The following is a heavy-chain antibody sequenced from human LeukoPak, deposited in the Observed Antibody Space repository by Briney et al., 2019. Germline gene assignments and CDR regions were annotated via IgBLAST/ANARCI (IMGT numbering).Heavy chain of an antibody. D-gene: IGHD1-1*01. Sequence: PSETLSLTCAVYGGSFSGYYWSWIRQPPGKGLEWIGEINHSGSTNYNPSLKSRVTISVDTSKNQFSLKLSSVTAADTAVYYCARGRTGNEPQGYFDLWGRGTLVTVSS. CDR1: GGSFSGYY. V-gene: IGHV4-34*01. J-gene: IGHJ2*01. CDR3: ARGRTGNEPQGYFDL. CDR2: INHSGST.